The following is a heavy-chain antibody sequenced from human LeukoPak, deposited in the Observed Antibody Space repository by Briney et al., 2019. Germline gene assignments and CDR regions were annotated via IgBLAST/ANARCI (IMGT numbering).Heavy chain of an antibody. Sequence: GGSLRLSCAASVFTFSSYEMNWVRQAPGKGLEWVSYISSSGSTIYYADSVKGRFTISRDNPKNSLYLQMNSLRAEDTAVYYCARGFRGAADYWGQGTLVTVSS. D-gene: IGHD3-16*01. CDR3: ARGFRGAADY. V-gene: IGHV3-48*03. CDR2: ISSSGSTI. J-gene: IGHJ4*02. CDR1: VFTFSSYE.